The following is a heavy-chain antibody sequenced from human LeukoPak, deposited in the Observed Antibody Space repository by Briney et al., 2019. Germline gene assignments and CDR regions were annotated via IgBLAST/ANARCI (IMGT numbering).Heavy chain of an antibody. J-gene: IGHJ4*02. D-gene: IGHD6-19*01. V-gene: IGHV3-30*18. CDR3: AKDGAVSGYFDN. CDR1: GFTFSNYG. CDR2: ISYDGSNK. Sequence: PGGSLRLSCAASGFTFSNYGLHWVRQAPGKGLELVAIISYDGSNKYFADSVKGRFTISRDNSKNTLYLQMNSLRAEDTAVYYCAKDGAVSGYFDNWGQGTLVTVSS.